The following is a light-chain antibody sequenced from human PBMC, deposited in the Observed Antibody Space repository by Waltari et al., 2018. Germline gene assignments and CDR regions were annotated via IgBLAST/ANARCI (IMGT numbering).Light chain of an antibody. CDR1: QSVSSY. CDR2: DAP. CDR3: QQRSNWPPLFT. V-gene: IGKV3-11*01. Sequence: EIVLTQSPATLSLSPGERATFSCRASQSVSSYLAWYQQKPGQAPRLLIYDAPNRATGIPARFSGSGSGTDFTLTISSLEPEDFAVYYCQQRSNWPPLFTFGPGTKVDIK. J-gene: IGKJ3*01.